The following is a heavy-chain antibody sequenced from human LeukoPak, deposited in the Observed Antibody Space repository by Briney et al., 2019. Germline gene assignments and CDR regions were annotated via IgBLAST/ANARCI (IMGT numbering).Heavy chain of an antibody. CDR2: ISSSGSTI. Sequence: GGSLRLSCAASGFTFSDYYMSWIRQAPGKGLEWVSYISSSGSTIYYADSVKGRFTISRDNAKNSLYLQMNTLRAEDTAVYYCASDHDSSGYRRSHFDYWGQGTLVTVSS. V-gene: IGHV3-11*01. CDR1: GFTFSDYY. D-gene: IGHD3-22*01. CDR3: ASDHDSSGYRRSHFDY. J-gene: IGHJ4*02.